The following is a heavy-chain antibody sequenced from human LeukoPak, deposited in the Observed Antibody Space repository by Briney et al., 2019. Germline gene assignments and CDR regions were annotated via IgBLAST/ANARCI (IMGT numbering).Heavy chain of an antibody. Sequence: GGSLRLSCSASGFTFSFYAMRWVRQAPGKGLEYVSAISSNGGSTYYADSVKGRFTISRDNSKNTLYLQMSSLRADDTAVYYCVKGFPHYYDSSGFGAFDVWGQGTIVTVSS. D-gene: IGHD3-22*01. CDR2: ISSNGGST. CDR1: GFTFSFYA. CDR3: VKGFPHYYDSSGFGAFDV. J-gene: IGHJ3*01. V-gene: IGHV3-64D*09.